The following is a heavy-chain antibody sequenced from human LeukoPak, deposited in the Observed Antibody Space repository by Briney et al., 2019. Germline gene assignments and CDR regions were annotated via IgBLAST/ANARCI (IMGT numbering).Heavy chain of an antibody. CDR3: AKQATGSFDY. J-gene: IGHJ4*02. CDR1: GFTFSSYG. D-gene: IGHD5-12*01. Sequence: PGGSLRLSCAASGFTFSSYGMHWVRQAPGKGLEWVAVISYDGSNKYYADSVKGRFTISRDNSKNTLHLQMNSLRAEDTAVYYCAKQATGSFDYWGQGTLVTVSS. V-gene: IGHV3-30*18. CDR2: ISYDGSNK.